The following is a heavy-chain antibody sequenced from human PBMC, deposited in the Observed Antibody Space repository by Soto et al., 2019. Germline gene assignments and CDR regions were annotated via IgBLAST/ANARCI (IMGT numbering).Heavy chain of an antibody. CDR3: STWHFDY. V-gene: IGHV6-1*01. Sequence: SQTLSLTCAISGDSVSSNSAIWNWIRQSPSRGPEWLGRTYYRSKWYNNYAESVKGRITTNPDTSKNQFSLQLNSVTPEDTAVYYCSTWHFDYWGQGTLVTVSS. J-gene: IGHJ4*02. CDR1: GDSVSSNSAI. CDR2: TYYRSKWYN.